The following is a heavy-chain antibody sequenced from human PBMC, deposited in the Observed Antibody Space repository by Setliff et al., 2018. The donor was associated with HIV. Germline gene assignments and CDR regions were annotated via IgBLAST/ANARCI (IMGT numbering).Heavy chain of an antibody. CDR2: ISSGSEK. V-gene: IGHV3-7*03. J-gene: IGHJ4*02. CDR3: ASHFGYCSSTSCEGY. D-gene: IGHD2-2*01. Sequence: GGSLRLSCAASGFTFSSYSMNWVRQAPGKGLEWVSAISSGSEKYYVDSVKGRFTISRDNAKNSLYLQMNSLRAEDTAVYYCASHFGYCSSTSCEGYWGQGALVTVSS. CDR1: GFTFSSYS.